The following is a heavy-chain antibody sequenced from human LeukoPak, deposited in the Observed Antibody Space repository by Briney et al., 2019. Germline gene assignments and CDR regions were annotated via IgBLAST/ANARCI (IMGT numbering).Heavy chain of an antibody. Sequence: GGSLRLSCAASGLTFSSHWMHWVRQAPGTGLEWVSGISGSGDNTYYADSVKGRFTISRDNSKNTLYLQMNGLTDEDTAIYYCAKKWGVGTTTLDYFDYWGQGTLVTVSS. CDR1: GLTFSSHW. V-gene: IGHV3-23*01. CDR2: ISGSGDNT. D-gene: IGHD1-26*01. J-gene: IGHJ4*02. CDR3: AKKWGVGTTTLDYFDY.